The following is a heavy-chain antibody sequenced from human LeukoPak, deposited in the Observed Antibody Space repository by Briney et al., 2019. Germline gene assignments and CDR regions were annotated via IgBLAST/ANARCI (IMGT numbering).Heavy chain of an antibody. Sequence: PGGSLRLSCAASGLTFSSYAMSWVRQAPGKGLEWVSAISGSGGSTYYADSVKGRFTISRDNSKNTLYLQMNSLRAEDTAVYYCARIPLGVVYNWFDPWGQGTLVTVSS. CDR2: ISGSGGST. CDR1: GLTFSSYA. D-gene: IGHD5-18*01. CDR3: ARIPLGVVYNWFDP. J-gene: IGHJ5*02. V-gene: IGHV3-23*01.